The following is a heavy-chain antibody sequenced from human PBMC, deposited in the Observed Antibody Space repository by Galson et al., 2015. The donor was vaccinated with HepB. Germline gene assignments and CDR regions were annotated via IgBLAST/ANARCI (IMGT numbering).Heavy chain of an antibody. CDR2: ISSSSSYI. D-gene: IGHD6-13*01. CDR1: GFTFSSYS. CDR3: AREGRIAAPPGFDY. V-gene: IGHV3-21*01. Sequence: SLRLSCAASGFTFSSYSMNWVRQAPGKGLEWVSSISSSSSYIYYADSVKGRFTISRDNAKNSLYLQMNSLRAEDTAVYYCAREGRIAAPPGFDYWGQGTLVTVSS. J-gene: IGHJ4*02.